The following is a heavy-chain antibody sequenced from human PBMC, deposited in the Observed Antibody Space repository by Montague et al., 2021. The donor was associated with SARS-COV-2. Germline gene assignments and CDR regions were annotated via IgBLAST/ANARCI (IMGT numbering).Heavy chain of an antibody. CDR3: ARADFWSGYLYFDY. V-gene: IGHV4-61*02. CDR1: GGSISSGSYY. J-gene: IGHJ4*02. Sequence: TLSLTCTVSGGSISSGSYYWSWIRQPAGKGLEWIGRIYTSGSTNYNPSLKSRVTIPVDTSKSQFSLKLSSVTAADTAVYYCARADFWSGYLYFDYWGQGTLVTVSS. CDR2: IYTSGST. D-gene: IGHD3-3*01.